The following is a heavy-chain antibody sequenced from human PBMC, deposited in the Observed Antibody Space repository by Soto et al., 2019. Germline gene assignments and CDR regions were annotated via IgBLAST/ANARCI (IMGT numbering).Heavy chain of an antibody. CDR2: ISGSGGST. CDR3: AKDRPYSGSPRGVDY. CDR1: GFTFSSYA. D-gene: IGHD1-26*01. Sequence: GGSLRLSCAASGFTFSSYAMSWVRQAPGKGLEWVSAISGSGGSTYYADSVRGRFTISRDNSKNTLYLQMNSLRAEDTAVYYCAKDRPYSGSPRGVDYWGQGTLVTVSS. J-gene: IGHJ4*02. V-gene: IGHV3-23*01.